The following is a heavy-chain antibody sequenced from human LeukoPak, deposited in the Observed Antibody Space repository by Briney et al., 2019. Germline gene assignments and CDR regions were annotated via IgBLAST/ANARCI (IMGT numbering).Heavy chain of an antibody. D-gene: IGHD3-10*01. CDR2: IYYTGNT. CDR1: GDSVSNGNYY. Sequence: SETLSLTCTVSGDSVSNGNYYWSWLRQPPGKALEWIGYIYYTGNTYYNPSLEGRVTISVDTSKNHFSVKLSSVTAADTAVYYCARSQNYYDSGDCWSQGTLVTVSS. J-gene: IGHJ4*02. CDR3: ARSQNYYDSGDC. V-gene: IGHV4-61*03.